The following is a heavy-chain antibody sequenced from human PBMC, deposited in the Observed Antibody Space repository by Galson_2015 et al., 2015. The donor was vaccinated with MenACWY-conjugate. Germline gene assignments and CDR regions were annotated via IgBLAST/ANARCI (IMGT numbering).Heavy chain of an antibody. V-gene: IGHV4-59*08. J-gene: IGHJ3*01. CDR3: VRHYYETSGQDAFDR. CDR2: IYYSGTT. D-gene: IGHD3-16*01. Sequence: ETLSLTCTVSGASLSYPYWSWIRLSPDKGLEWIGYIYYSGTTNYNPALGGRASLSVDASNNLIALRVSSMTAADAAVYYCVRHYYETSGQDAFDRWGRGTTVIV. CDR1: GASLSYPY.